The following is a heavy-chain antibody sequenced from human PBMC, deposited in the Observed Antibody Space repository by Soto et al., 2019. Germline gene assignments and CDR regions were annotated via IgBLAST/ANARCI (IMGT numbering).Heavy chain of an antibody. V-gene: IGHV4-39*01. D-gene: IGHD2-21*02. CDR3: ARQRTTVVTQAYFDH. Sequence: SHTYIVSDVYIISRSYYWGWKSKPPGKGLEWIWSIYYIGRTYYNPSFNRRVXXXXXXSXXXFXLXXXXGXATDTAVYYCARQRTTVVTQAYFDHWGQGALVTVSS. CDR1: DVYIISRSYY. CDR2: IYYIGRT. J-gene: IGHJ4*02.